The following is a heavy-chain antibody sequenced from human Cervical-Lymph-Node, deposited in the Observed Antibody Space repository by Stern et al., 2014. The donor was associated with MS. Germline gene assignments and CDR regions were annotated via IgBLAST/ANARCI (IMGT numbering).Heavy chain of an antibody. J-gene: IGHJ4*02. CDR3: ARPRDEEPGQVAH. D-gene: IGHD1-14*01. V-gene: IGHV1-18*01. CDR2: INAYNGYT. Sequence: QVQLVQSGAEVKKPGASVKVSCKASGYAFTSYSISWVRQAPGQGLEWVGWINAYNGYTNSAQKFQGRVTMTTDTSTSTAYMELRSLISDDTAVYYCARPRDEEPGQVAHWCQGTLVTVSS. CDR1: GYAFTSYS.